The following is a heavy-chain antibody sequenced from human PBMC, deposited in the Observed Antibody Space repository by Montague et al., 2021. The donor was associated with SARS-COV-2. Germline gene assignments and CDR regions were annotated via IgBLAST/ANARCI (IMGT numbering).Heavy chain of an antibody. CDR2: FNYTGST. J-gene: IGHJ6*02. CDR1: GGSFSEYY. V-gene: IGHV4-34*01. Sequence: SETLSLTCTVVGGSFSEYYWTWIRQSPGKGLEWIGEFNYTGSTNYNPSLKSRVTISVDTSKKHFSLKLTSMTAADTAIYYCARGLLRYFFDWGQGTTVTVSS. CDR3: ARGLLRYFFD. D-gene: IGHD3-9*01.